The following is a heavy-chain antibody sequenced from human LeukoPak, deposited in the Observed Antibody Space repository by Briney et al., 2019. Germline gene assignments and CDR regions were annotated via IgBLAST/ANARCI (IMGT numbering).Heavy chain of an antibody. CDR1: GFTFSRYW. J-gene: IGHJ4*02. D-gene: IGHD5-12*01. CDR2: INSDGSSI. V-gene: IGHV3-74*03. Sequence: GALRLSCAACGFTFSRYWMHWVRQAPGKGLVWVSRINSDGSSITYADSVKGRFTISRDNAKNTMYLQMNSLRVEDTAVYYCAREGRVSGYDFDCWGQGTLVTVSS. CDR3: AREGRVSGYDFDC.